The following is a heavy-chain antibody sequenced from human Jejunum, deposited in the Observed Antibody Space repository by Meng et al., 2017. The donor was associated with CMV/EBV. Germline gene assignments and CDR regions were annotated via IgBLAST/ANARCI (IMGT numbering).Heavy chain of an antibody. CDR1: GYTFTGYY. J-gene: IGHJ4*02. CDR3: ARFTAPTDY. V-gene: IGHV1-2*02. Sequence: SCQASGYTFTGYYLYWVRQAPGQGPEWMGWINPNSGGTEYAQKFQGRVTMTRDTSISTAYMELSRLRSDDTAVYYCARFTAPTDYWGQGTLVTSPQ. CDR2: INPNSGGT.